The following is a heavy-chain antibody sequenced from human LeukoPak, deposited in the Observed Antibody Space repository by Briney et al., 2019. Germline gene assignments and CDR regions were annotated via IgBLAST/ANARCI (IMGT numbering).Heavy chain of an antibody. D-gene: IGHD5-24*01. CDR3: AKVRGALRDGYNYYYYYYMDV. CDR1: GFIFSNYA. J-gene: IGHJ6*03. V-gene: IGHV3-30*04. CDR2: ISYDGSNV. Sequence: PGGSLRLSCAASGFIFSNYAMHWVRRAPGKGLEWVAIISYDGSNVHYVDSVKGRFTISRDNSKNTLYLQMNSLRAEDTAVYYCAKVRGALRDGYNYYYYYYMDVWGKGTTVTVSS.